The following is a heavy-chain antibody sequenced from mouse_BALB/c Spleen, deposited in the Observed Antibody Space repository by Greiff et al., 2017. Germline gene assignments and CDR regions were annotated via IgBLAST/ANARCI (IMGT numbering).Heavy chain of an antibody. J-gene: IGHJ4*01. V-gene: IGHV1-87*01. D-gene: IGHD2-1*01. Sequence: QVQLKQSGAELARPGASVKLSCKASGYTFTSYWMQWVKQRPGQGLEWIGAIYPGDGDTRYTQKFKGKATLTADKSSSTAYMQLSSLASEDSAVYYCARGPYGNYVRGAMDYWGQGTSVTVSS. CDR3: ARGPYGNYVRGAMDY. CDR1: GYTFTSYW. CDR2: IYPGDGDT.